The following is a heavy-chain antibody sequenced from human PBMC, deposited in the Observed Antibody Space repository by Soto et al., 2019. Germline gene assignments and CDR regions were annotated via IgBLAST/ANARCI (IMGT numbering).Heavy chain of an antibody. Sequence: WASVKVSCKASGYTFTAYYIHWVRQAPGQGLEWMGWINPNGGGTKYAQKFQGRVTMTRDTSINTAYMELTRLTSDDTAVYYCARAVHTMIQGVRFRVHQWAQGTLVTVYS. D-gene: IGHD3-10*01. CDR3: ARAVHTMIQGVRFRVHQ. V-gene: IGHV1-2*02. CDR1: GYTFTAYY. J-gene: IGHJ4*02. CDR2: INPNGGGT.